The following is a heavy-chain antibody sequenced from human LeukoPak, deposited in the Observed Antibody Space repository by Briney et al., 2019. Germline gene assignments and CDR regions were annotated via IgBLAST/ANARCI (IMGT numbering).Heavy chain of an antibody. CDR2: IYTSGST. V-gene: IGHV4-61*02. Sequence: PSETLSLTCTVSGGSISSGSYYWSWIRQPAGKGLEWIGRIYTSGSTNYNPSLKSRVTMSVDTSKDQFSLKLSSVTAADTAVYYCARDSGDYSIDYWGQGTLVTVSS. D-gene: IGHD4-17*01. CDR3: ARDSGDYSIDY. CDR1: GGSISSGSYY. J-gene: IGHJ4*02.